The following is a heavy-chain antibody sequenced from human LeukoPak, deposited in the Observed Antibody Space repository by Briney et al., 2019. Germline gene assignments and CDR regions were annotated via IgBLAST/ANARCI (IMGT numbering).Heavy chain of an antibody. D-gene: IGHD3-22*01. CDR2: ISAYNGNT. Sequence: GASVKVSCKASGYTFTSYGISWVRQAPGQGLEWMGWISAYNGNTNYAQKLQGRVTMTTDTSTSTAYMELRSLRSDDTAVYYCARGKVYYDSSGPFGYWGQGTLVTVSS. V-gene: IGHV1-18*01. J-gene: IGHJ4*02. CDR3: ARGKVYYDSSGPFGY. CDR1: GYTFTSYG.